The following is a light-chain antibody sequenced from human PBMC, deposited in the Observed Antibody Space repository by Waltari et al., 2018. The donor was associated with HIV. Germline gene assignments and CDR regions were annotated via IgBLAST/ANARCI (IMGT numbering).Light chain of an antibody. J-gene: IGLJ1*01. V-gene: IGLV7-43*01. Sequence: QTVVTQEPSLTVSPGGTVTLTCASSPGAVTSGYYPTWFQQKPGQAPRALSYNTGSKLSWTPARVSGSILGGKAALTLSGGQPEDEAEYYCLLYYGGGRPYVFGTGTKVTVL. CDR1: PGAVTSGYY. CDR2: NTG. CDR3: LLYYGGGRPYV.